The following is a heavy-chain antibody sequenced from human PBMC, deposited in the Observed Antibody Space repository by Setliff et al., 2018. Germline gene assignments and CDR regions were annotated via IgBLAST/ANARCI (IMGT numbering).Heavy chain of an antibody. CDR3: ATARRGYQYGSGSLFDD. J-gene: IGHJ4*02. Sequence: GGSLRLSCTASGLSYINDWVSWVRQAPGKGLEWLASINPHGSEKYYADSVKGRFTISRDNAKNSLSLQMNNLRTDDTALYYCATARRGYQYGSGSLFDDWGQGTQVTVSS. V-gene: IGHV3-7*03. CDR1: GLSYINDW. D-gene: IGHD3-10*01. CDR2: INPHGSEK.